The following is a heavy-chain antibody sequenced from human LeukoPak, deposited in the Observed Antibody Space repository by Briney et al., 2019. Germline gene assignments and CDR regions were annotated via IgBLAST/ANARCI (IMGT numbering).Heavy chain of an antibody. J-gene: IGHJ4*02. CDR2: ICSNGGCT. Sequence: PGGSLRLSCAASGFTFSDFAMHWVRQAPGKQLEYVSAICSNGGCTYYANSVKGRFTISRDNSKNTLYLQMGSLRAEDMAVYYCARWGYYSNYDYWGQGTLVTVSS. D-gene: IGHD4-11*01. CDR1: GFTFSDFA. CDR3: ARWGYYSNYDY. V-gene: IGHV3-64*01.